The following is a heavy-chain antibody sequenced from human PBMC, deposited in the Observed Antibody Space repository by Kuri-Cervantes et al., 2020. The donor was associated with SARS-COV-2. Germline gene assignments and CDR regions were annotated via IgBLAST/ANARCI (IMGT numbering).Heavy chain of an antibody. D-gene: IGHD7-27*01. J-gene: IGHJ4*02. CDR2: IDSSSYYI. V-gene: IGHV3-21*01. CDR3: AREEGGELGEAFDY. Sequence: ETLSLTCAVFGASLNTYSWNWIRQAPGKGLEWVASIDSSSYYIYHADSVKGRLTISRDNAKTSLYLQMNSLKPEDTAVYYCAREEGGELGEAFDYWGQGALVTVSS. CDR1: GASLNTYS.